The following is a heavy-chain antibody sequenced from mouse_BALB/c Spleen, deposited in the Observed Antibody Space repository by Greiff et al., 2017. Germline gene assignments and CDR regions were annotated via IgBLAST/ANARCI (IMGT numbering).Heavy chain of an antibody. D-gene: IGHD1-1*01. J-gene: IGHJ4*01. Sequence: EVMLVESGGGLVKPGGSLKLSCAASGFTFSSYAMSWVRQSPEKRLEWVAEISSGGSYTYYPDTVMGRFTISRDNAKNTLYLEMSSLRSEDTAMYYCARVYYYGSSYYAMDYWGQGTSVTVSS. CDR1: GFTFSSYA. CDR3: ARVYYYGSSYYAMDY. V-gene: IGHV5-9-4*01. CDR2: ISSGGSYT.